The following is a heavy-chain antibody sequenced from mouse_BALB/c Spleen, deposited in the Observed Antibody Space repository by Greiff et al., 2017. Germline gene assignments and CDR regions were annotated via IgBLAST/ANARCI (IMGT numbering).Heavy chain of an antibody. Sequence: VQLLQPGAELVQPGASVKLSCTASGFTFTSYWMHWVKLSPGQGFEWIGEINPSNGGTNYNEKFKRQDTLTVDKSSSTDYMQLSSLTFEDSAVYYSKIREYDYDGVFAYWGQGTLVTGAA. D-gene: IGHD2-4*01. CDR3: KIREYDYDGVFAY. CDR1: GFTFTSYW. CDR2: INPSNGGT. V-gene: IGHV1S16*01. J-gene: IGHJ3*01.